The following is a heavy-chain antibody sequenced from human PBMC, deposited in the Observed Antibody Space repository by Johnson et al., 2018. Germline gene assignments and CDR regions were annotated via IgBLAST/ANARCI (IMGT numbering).Heavy chain of an antibody. CDR3: AKDGRLLRSFVWAFSFQH. CDR1: GFTFSSYG. J-gene: IGHJ1*01. D-gene: IGHD3-9*01. Sequence: QVQLVQSGGGVVQPGRSLRLSCAASGFTFSSYGMHWVRQAPGKGLEWVAVISYDGTNKYYADSVKGRFTISRDNSKNTLYLQINSLRAEDTAVYNCAKDGRLLRSFVWAFSFQHWGQGTLVTVSS. CDR2: ISYDGTNK. V-gene: IGHV3-30*18.